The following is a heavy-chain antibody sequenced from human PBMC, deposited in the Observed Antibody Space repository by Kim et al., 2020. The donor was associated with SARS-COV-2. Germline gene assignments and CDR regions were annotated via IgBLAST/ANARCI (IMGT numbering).Heavy chain of an antibody. D-gene: IGHD6-13*01. Sequence: TDSGKGRFTISRDNSKTTLYLQMNSLRAEDTAVYYCARDPPSSSWYHFDYWGQGTLVTVSS. V-gene: IGHV3-33*01. CDR3: ARDPPSSSWYHFDY. J-gene: IGHJ4*02.